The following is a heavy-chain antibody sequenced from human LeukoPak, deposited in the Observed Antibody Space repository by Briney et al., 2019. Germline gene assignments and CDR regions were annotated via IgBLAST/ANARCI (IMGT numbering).Heavy chain of an antibody. D-gene: IGHD5-12*01. Sequence: GGSLRLSCAASGFTFSSYGMHWVRQAPGKGLEWVAFIRYDGSNKYYADPVKGRFTISRDNSKNTLYLQMNSRRAEDTAVYYCAEDVGSGYDPDAFDIWGEGTMVTDSS. CDR2: IRYDGSNK. CDR1: GFTFSSYG. J-gene: IGHJ3*02. V-gene: IGHV3-30*02. CDR3: AEDVGSGYDPDAFDI.